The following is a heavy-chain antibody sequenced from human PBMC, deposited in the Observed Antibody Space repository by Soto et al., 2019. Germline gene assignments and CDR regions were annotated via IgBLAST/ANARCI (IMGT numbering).Heavy chain of an antibody. J-gene: IGHJ6*02. D-gene: IGHD5-12*01. V-gene: IGHV5-51*01. CDR2: IHPGDSDT. Sequence: GESLKISCKGSGYSFPTYWIGWVRQTPGKGLEWMGIIHPGDSDTRYSPSFQGQVTISADKSISTAYLQWSSLKASDTAMYYCARRGYSGYELYGMDVWGQGTTVTVSS. CDR1: GYSFPTYW. CDR3: ARRGYSGYELYGMDV.